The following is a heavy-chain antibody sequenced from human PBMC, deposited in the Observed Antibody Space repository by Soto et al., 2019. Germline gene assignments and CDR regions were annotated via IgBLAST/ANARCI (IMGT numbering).Heavy chain of an antibody. D-gene: IGHD6-6*01. CDR3: ARDHGYSSSFYYYYYMDV. CDR1: GFTFSSYS. Sequence: EVQLVESGGGLVQPGGSLRLSCAASGFTFSSYSMNWVRQAPGKGLEWVSSISSSSSYIYYADSVKGRFTISRDNAKNSLYLQMNSLRAEDTAVYYCARDHGYSSSFYYYYYMDVWGKGTTVTVSS. J-gene: IGHJ6*03. V-gene: IGHV3-21*01. CDR2: ISSSSSYI.